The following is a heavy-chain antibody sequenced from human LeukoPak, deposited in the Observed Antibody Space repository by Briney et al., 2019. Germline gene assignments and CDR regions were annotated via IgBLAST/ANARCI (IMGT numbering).Heavy chain of an antibody. CDR3: ACPHPRSGNYFDY. CDR1: GFTFSSYA. CDR2: ISGSGGST. V-gene: IGHV3-23*01. D-gene: IGHD3-10*01. J-gene: IGHJ4*02. Sequence: GGSLRLSCAASGFTFSSYAMSWVRQAPGKGLEWVSAISGSGGSTYYADSVKGRFTISRDNFKNTLYLQMNSLRAEDTAVYYCACPHPRSGNYFDYWGQGTLVTVSS.